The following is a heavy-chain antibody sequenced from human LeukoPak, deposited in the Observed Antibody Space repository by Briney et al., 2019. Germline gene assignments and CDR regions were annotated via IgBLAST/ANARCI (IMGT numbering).Heavy chain of an antibody. CDR1: GYSFTSYW. Sequence: GESLKISCKGSGYSFTSYWISWVRQMPGKGLEWMGRIDPSDSYTNYSPSFQGHVTISADKSISTAYLQWSSLKASDTAMYYCARHDGSSYRGGDCYRFSLWGQGTLVTVSS. D-gene: IGHD2-21*02. CDR3: ARHDGSSYRGGDCYRFSL. J-gene: IGHJ5*02. V-gene: IGHV5-10-1*01. CDR2: IDPSDSYT.